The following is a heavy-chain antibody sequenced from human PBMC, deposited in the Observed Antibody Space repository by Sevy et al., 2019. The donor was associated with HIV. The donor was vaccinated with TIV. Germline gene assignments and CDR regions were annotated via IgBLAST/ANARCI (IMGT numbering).Heavy chain of an antibody. J-gene: IGHJ4*02. V-gene: IGHV1-24*01. D-gene: IGHD3-22*01. Sequence: ASVKVSCKVSGDTLNVLSMHWVRQAPGKGLEWMATFDPEDEETFYAQKFQGRVTLTEDTSTGTAYMGLSSLRSEDTALYFCATTKDYYDSSGYPFDDWGQGTLVTVSS. CDR3: ATTKDYYDSSGYPFDD. CDR1: GDTLNVLS. CDR2: FDPEDEET.